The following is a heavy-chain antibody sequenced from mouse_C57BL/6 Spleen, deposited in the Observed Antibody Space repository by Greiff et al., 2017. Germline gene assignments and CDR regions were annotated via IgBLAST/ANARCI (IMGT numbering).Heavy chain of an antibody. Sequence: EVNVVESGEGLVKPGGSLKLSCAASGFTFSSYAMSWVRQTPEKRLEWVAYISSGGDYIYYADTVKGRFTISRDNARNTLYLQMSSLKSEDTAMYYCTRGATMITTDGFAYWGQGTLVTVSA. CDR2: ISSGGDYI. J-gene: IGHJ3*01. D-gene: IGHD2-4*01. CDR1: GFTFSSYA. CDR3: TRGATMITTDGFAY. V-gene: IGHV5-9-1*02.